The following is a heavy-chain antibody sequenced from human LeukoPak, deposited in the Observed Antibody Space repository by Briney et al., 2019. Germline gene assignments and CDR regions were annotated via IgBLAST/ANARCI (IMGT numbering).Heavy chain of an antibody. CDR3: ARASDYGGNLGSAFDI. Sequence: GGSLRLSCAASGFTFSSYGMHWVRQAPGKGLEWVSGINWNGGSTGYADSVKGRFTISRDNAKNSLYLQMNSLRAEDTALYYCARASDYGGNLGSAFDIWGQGTMVTVSS. CDR2: INWNGGST. CDR1: GFTFSSYG. V-gene: IGHV3-20*04. D-gene: IGHD4-23*01. J-gene: IGHJ3*02.